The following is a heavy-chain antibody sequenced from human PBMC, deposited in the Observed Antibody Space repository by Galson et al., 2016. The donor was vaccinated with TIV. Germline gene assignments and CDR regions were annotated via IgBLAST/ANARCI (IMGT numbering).Heavy chain of an antibody. CDR2: LHYDGNT. CDR3: ARQATPHYGVFDS. D-gene: IGHD4/OR15-4a*01. J-gene: IGHJ4*02. V-gene: IGHV4-39*01. CDR1: GASLTSPSHY. Sequence: SETLSLTCTVSGASLTSPSHYWGWIRQPPGKGLEWIGSLHYDGNTYFNRSLRSRATISGDTSKNQLSLKLTSVTAADTAVYYCARQATPHYGVFDSWGQGVLVAVPS.